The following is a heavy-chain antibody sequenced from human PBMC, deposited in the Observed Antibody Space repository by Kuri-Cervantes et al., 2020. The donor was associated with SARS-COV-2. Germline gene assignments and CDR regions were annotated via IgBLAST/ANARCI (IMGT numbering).Heavy chain of an antibody. CDR3: ARSGNIVVVPAAIRVNWFDP. Sequence: SETLSLTCTVSGGSISSYYWSWIRQPAGKGLEWIGRIYTSGSTNYNPSLKSRVTMSVDTSKNQFSLKLSSVTAADTAVYYCARSGNIVVVPAAIRVNWFDPWGQGTLVTVSS. D-gene: IGHD2-2*02. J-gene: IGHJ5*02. CDR2: IYTSGST. V-gene: IGHV4-4*07. CDR1: GGSISSYY.